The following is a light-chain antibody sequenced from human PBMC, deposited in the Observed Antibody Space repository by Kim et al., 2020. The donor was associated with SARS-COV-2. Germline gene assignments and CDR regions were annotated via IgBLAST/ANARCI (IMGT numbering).Light chain of an antibody. V-gene: IGKV1-39*01. J-gene: IGKJ4*01. Sequence: DIQMTQSPSSLSASVGDRVTITCRASQNIGEYLSWYQQRPGKAPNLLIYAGSTLQRGVPSRFSGSGSGTDFTLTISGLQPEDFTTYYCQQSYTLVSFGGGTKLEI. CDR1: QNIGEY. CDR2: AGS. CDR3: QQSYTLVS.